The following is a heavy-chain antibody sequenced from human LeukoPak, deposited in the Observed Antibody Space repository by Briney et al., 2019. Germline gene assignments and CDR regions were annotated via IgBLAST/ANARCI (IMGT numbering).Heavy chain of an antibody. CDR3: ARGQTYYYDSSGYYSDAFDI. CDR2: IYYSGST. D-gene: IGHD3-22*01. J-gene: IGHJ3*02. CDR1: GGSMNNYY. Sequence: TPSETLSLTCTVSGGSMNNYYWSWIRQPPGKGLEWIGYIYYSGSTNYNPSLKSRLTISLDTSKNQFSLKLSSVTAADTAVYYCARGQTYYYDSSGYYSDAFDIWGQGTMVTVSS. V-gene: IGHV4-59*08.